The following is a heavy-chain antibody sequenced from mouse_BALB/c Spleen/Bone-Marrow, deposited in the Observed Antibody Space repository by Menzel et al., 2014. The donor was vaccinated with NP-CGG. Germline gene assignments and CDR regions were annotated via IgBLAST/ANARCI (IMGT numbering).Heavy chain of an antibody. Sequence: EVKLEESGGGLVQPGGSLNLSCAASGFDFSRYWMSWARQAPGKGQEWIGEINPGSSTINYTPSLKDKFIISRDNAKNTLYLQMSKVRSEDTALYYCARLTAYGAMGYWGQGTSVTVSS. D-gene: IGHD1-2*01. CDR1: GFDFSRYW. J-gene: IGHJ4*01. V-gene: IGHV4-2*02. CDR3: ARLTAYGAMGY. CDR2: INPGSSTI.